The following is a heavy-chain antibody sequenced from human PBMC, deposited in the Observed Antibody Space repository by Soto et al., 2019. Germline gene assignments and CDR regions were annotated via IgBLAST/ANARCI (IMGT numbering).Heavy chain of an antibody. J-gene: IGHJ4*02. CDR2: IIPILGIA. D-gene: IGHD1-7*01. CDR1: GGTFSSYT. V-gene: IGHV1-69*04. Sequence: SVKVSCKASGGTFSSYTISWVRQAPGQGLEWVGRIIPILGIANYAQKFQGRVTITADKSTSTAYMELSSLRSEDTAVYYCARDMGTDMRDYWGQGTLVTVSS. CDR3: ARDMGTDMRDY.